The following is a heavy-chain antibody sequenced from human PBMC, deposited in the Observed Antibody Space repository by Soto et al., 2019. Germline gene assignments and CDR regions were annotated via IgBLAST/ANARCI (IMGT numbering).Heavy chain of an antibody. V-gene: IGHV1-18*04. CDR1: GYTFTSYG. D-gene: IGHD3-10*01. Sequence: GASVKVSCKASGYTFTSYGISWLRQAPGQGLEWMGWISAYNGNTNYAQKLQGRVTMTTDTSTSTAYMELRSLRSDDTAVYYCARDGPALRITMVRGVILYYYGMDVWGQGTTVTVSS. CDR3: ARDGPALRITMVRGVILYYYGMDV. CDR2: ISAYNGNT. J-gene: IGHJ6*02.